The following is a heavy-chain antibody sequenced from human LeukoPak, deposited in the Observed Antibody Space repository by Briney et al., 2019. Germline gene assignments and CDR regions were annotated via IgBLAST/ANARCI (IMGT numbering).Heavy chain of an antibody. CDR1: GFTFISYG. Sequence: PGGSLRLSCAASGFTFISYGMHWVRQAPGKGLEWVAVISYDGSNKYYADSVKGRFTISRDNSKNTLYLQMNSLRAEDTAVYYCAKGLVATARDYWYFDLWGRGTMVTVSS. CDR2: ISYDGSNK. V-gene: IGHV3-30*18. J-gene: IGHJ2*01. D-gene: IGHD5-12*01. CDR3: AKGLVATARDYWYFDL.